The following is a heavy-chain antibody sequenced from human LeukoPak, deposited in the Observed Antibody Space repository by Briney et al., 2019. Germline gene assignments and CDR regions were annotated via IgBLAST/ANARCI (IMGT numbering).Heavy chain of an antibody. V-gene: IGHV1-2*02. CDR1: GGTFSSYA. Sequence: ASVKVSCKASGGTFSSYAISWVRQAPGQGLEWMGWINPNSGGTNYAQKFQGRVTMTRDTSISTAYMELSRLRSDDTAVYYCARDPTTVASGDYFDYWGQGTLVTVSS. CDR2: INPNSGGT. J-gene: IGHJ4*02. D-gene: IGHD4-23*01. CDR3: ARDPTTVASGDYFDY.